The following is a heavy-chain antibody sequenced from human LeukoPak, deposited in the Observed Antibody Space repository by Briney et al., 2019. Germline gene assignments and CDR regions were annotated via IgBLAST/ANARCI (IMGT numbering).Heavy chain of an antibody. CDR3: ARRHQDWGNAFDI. CDR1: GFTFDDYA. V-gene: IGHV3-9*01. CDR2: ISWISGSI. Sequence: GRSLRLSCAASGFTFDDYAMHWVRQAPGKGLEWVSGISWISGSIGYADSVKGRFTISRDNAKNSLYLQMNSLRAEDTAVYYWARRHQDWGNAFDIWGQGTMVTVSS. J-gene: IGHJ3*02. D-gene: IGHD3-16*01.